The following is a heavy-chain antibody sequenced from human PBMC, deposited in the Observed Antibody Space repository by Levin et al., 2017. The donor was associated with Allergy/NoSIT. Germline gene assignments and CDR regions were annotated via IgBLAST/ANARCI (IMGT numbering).Heavy chain of an antibody. D-gene: IGHD2-2*01. Sequence: GGSLRLSCAASGFTFSNYWMHWVRQAPGKGLVWLSRIDSDWSGTTYADSVKGRFTISRDDAKSTLYLQMSRLSAEDTAVYYCARAGSHCTSTTCYSFFDLWGQGTLVTVSS. CDR2: IDSDWSGT. J-gene: IGHJ4*02. CDR1: GFTFSNYW. CDR3: ARAGSHCTSTTCYSFFDL. V-gene: IGHV3-74*01.